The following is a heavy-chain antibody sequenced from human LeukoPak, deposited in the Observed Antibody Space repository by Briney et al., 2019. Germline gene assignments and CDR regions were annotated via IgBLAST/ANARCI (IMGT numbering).Heavy chain of an antibody. CDR2: INPDGSIT. J-gene: IGHJ3*02. CDR3: ARGDLHYHDSTRRGFDI. CDR1: GFTFSNYW. Sequence: PGGSLRLSCAASGFTFSNYWMHWVRQAPGKGLVWVSLINPDGSITNYADSVKGRFTISRDNAKNTLYLQMNSLRAEDTAVYYCARGDLHYHDSTRRGFDIWGQGTKVTVSS. D-gene: IGHD3-10*01. V-gene: IGHV3-74*01.